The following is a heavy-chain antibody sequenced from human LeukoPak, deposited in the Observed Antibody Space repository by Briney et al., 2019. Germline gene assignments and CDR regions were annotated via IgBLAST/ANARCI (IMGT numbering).Heavy chain of an antibody. CDR3: TTLLWFGELLGLSPFDY. J-gene: IGHJ4*02. V-gene: IGHV3-21*01. Sequence: PGGSLRLCCAASGFTFSSYSMNWVRKAPGKGLEWVSSISSSSSYIYYADSVKGRFTISRDNSKNTLYLQMNSLRAEDTAVYYCTTLLWFGELLGLSPFDYWGQGTLVTVSS. CDR1: GFTFSSYS. D-gene: IGHD3-10*01. CDR2: ISSSSSYI.